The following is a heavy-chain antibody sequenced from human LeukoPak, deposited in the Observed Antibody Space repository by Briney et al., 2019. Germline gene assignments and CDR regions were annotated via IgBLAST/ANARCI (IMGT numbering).Heavy chain of an antibody. V-gene: IGHV3-48*04. CDR1: VFPFSSYI. D-gene: IGHD6-19*01. Sequence: GGALRLSCAASVFPFSSYIMTWVRQAPGKGVEWISYISSTAITTYYADSVKGRFSSSRDNAKNSLYLQMNALRAEDTAFYYCAREGDSSGGTDSWGQGTLVTV. CDR2: ISSTAITT. CDR3: AREGDSSGGTDS. J-gene: IGHJ5*01.